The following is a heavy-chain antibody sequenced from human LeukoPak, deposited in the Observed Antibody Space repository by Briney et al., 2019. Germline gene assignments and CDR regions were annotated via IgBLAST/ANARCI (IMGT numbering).Heavy chain of an antibody. CDR1: GGTFSSYA. J-gene: IGHJ6*02. Sequence: ASVKVSCKASGGTFSSYAISWVRQAPGQGLEWMGGIIPIFGTANYAQKFQGRVTITADESTSTAYMELSSLRSEDTAVYYCASGTVVPAARGYYYGMDVRGQGTTVTVSS. V-gene: IGHV1-69*13. CDR3: ASGTVVPAARGYYYGMDV. D-gene: IGHD2-2*01. CDR2: IIPIFGTA.